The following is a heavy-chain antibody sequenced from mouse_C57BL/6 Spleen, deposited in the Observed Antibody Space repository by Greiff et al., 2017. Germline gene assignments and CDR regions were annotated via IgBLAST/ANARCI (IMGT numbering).Heavy chain of an antibody. J-gene: IGHJ2*01. D-gene: IGHD2-14*01. CDR3: ARCYRGDY. CDR1: GYTFTSYW. CDR2: IDPSDSYT. V-gene: IGHV1-50*01. Sequence: VQLKQSGAELVKPGASVKLSCKASGYTFTSYWMQWVKQRPGQGLEWIGEIDPSDSYTNYNQKFKGKATLTVDTSSSTAYMQLSSLTSEDSAGYYCARCYRGDYWGQGTTLTVSS.